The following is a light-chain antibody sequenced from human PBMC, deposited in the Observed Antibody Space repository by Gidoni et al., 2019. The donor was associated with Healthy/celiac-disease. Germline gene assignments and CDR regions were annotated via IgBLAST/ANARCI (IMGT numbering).Light chain of an antibody. CDR2: GAS. CDR1: QSVSNN. V-gene: IGKV3-15*01. CDR3: QQYNDWPPTT. Sequence: EIVMTPSPATLSVSPGERATLSCRASQSVSNNLAWYQQKPGQAPRLLIYGASTRATGIPARFSGSGLGTKFTLTIISMQSDDFAVVYCQQYNDWPPTTFGPGTKVEIK. J-gene: IGKJ3*01.